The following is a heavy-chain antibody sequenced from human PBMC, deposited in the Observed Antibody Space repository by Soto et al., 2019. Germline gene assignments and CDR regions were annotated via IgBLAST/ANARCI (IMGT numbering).Heavy chain of an antibody. CDR2: INHSGST. Sequence: SETLSLTCAVYGGSFSGYYWSWIRQPPGKGLEWIGEINHSGSTNYNPSLKSRVTISVDTSKNQFSLKLSSVTAADTAVYYCARANSSSSRESQDYWGQGTLVTVSS. CDR3: ARANSSSSRESQDY. V-gene: IGHV4-34*01. J-gene: IGHJ4*02. CDR1: GGSFSGYY. D-gene: IGHD6-6*01.